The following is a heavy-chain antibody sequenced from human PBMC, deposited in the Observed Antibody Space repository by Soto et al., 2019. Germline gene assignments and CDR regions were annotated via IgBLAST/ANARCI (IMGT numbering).Heavy chain of an antibody. Sequence: SETLSLTCTVSGGSISSYYWSWIRQPPGKGLEWIGYIYYSGSTNYNPSLKSRVTISVDTSKNQFSLKLSSVTAADTAVYYCARPTGYSSGWRSYDAFDIWGQGTMVTVSS. V-gene: IGHV4-59*08. J-gene: IGHJ3*02. D-gene: IGHD6-19*01. CDR3: ARPTGYSSGWRSYDAFDI. CDR1: GGSISSYY. CDR2: IYYSGST.